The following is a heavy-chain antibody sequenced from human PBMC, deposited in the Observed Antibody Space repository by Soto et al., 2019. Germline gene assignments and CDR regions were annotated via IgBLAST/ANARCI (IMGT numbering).Heavy chain of an antibody. V-gene: IGHV3-7*01. Sequence: PWGPLRLPWGAVGFTFSIYWCSWVSQAPGQGLEWVANIKEDGSEKYYVDSVKGRFTISRDNAKNSLYLQMNSLRAEDTAVYYCARDKRSYDIWTCYYKSGFDSWGQGTLVTVYS. CDR2: IKEDGSEK. D-gene: IGHD3-9*01. CDR3: ARDKRSYDIWTCYYKSGFDS. CDR1: GFTFSIYW. J-gene: IGHJ4*01.